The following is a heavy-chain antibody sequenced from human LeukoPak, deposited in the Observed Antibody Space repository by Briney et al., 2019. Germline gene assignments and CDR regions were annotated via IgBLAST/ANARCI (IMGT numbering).Heavy chain of an antibody. CDR2: IYYSGST. D-gene: IGHD3-22*01. Sequence: SETLSLTCTVSGGSISSYYWSWIRQPPGKGLEWIGYIYYSGSTNYNPSLKSRVTISVDTSKNQFSLKLSSVTAADTAVYYCVGSGSMYYFDYWGQGTLVTVSS. CDR3: VGSGSMYYFDY. J-gene: IGHJ4*02. V-gene: IGHV4-59*08. CDR1: GGSISSYY.